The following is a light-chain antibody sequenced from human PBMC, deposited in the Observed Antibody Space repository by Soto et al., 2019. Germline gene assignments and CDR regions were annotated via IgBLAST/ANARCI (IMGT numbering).Light chain of an antibody. CDR2: DAS. Sequence: EVVLTQSPATLSLSPGERATLSCRASHSVSSYLAWYLHKLGQAPGLLICDASNWATDSPARFSGSGSGTDFTLTVSRLEPEDFTVYYCLQRNNWPRTFGQGTKLDIK. V-gene: IGKV3-11*01. J-gene: IGKJ2*01. CDR1: HSVSSY. CDR3: LQRNNWPRT.